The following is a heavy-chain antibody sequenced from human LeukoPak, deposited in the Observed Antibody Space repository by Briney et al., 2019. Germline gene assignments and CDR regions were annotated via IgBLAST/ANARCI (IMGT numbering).Heavy chain of an antibody. D-gene: IGHD1-26*01. CDR3: AHFKGGSFDF. V-gene: IGHV4-59*05. Sequence: SETLSLTCAVYGGSFSVNYWSWLRQPPEKGLGWIGSIYYSGNTYYNPSLKSRVTISVDTSKNQFSLKLTSVTAADTAVYYCAHFKGGSFDFWGQGTMVTVSS. CDR2: IYYSGNT. J-gene: IGHJ3*01. CDR1: GGSFSVNY.